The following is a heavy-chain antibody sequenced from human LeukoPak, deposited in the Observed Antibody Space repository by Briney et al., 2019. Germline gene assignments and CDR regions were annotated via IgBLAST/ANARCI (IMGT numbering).Heavy chain of an antibody. J-gene: IGHJ4*02. D-gene: IGHD3-3*01. CDR2: INPSADST. CDR1: GYTFTSYY. Sequence: ASVKVSCEASGYTFTSYYMHWVRQAPGQGLEWMGIINPSADSTSYAQKFQGRVTMTRDTSTSTVYMELSSLNSEDEAVYYCARAFSSGRRFDYWGQGTLVTVSS. V-gene: IGHV1-46*01. CDR3: ARAFSSGRRFDY.